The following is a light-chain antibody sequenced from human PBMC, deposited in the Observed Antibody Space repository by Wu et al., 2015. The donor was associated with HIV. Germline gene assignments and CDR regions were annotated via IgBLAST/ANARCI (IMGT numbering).Light chain of an antibody. CDR2: AAS. CDR1: QSVNTN. J-gene: IGKJ4*01. Sequence: EVEMTQSPVTLSASPGETVSLSCRASQSVNTNLAWYQQKLGQAPRLLIYAASTRATGIPTRFSGSGSETDFTLTISRLEPEDFAVYYCQHYGTSVTFGGGTKV. V-gene: IGKV3-15*01. CDR3: QHYGTSVT.